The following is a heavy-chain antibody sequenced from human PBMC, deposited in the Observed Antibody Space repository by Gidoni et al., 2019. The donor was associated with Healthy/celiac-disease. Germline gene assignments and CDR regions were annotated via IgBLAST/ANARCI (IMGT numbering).Heavy chain of an antibody. D-gene: IGHD3-3*01. Sequence: QVQLVQSGAAVKKPGSSVQVSCQASGGTFSSYAISWVRQAPGQGLEWMGGIIPIFGTANYAQKFQGRVTITADKSTSTSYMELSSLRSEDTAVYYCARVRVVTIFGVVIFNWCDPWGQGTLVTVSS. CDR1: GGTFSSYA. J-gene: IGHJ5*02. CDR2: IIPIFGTA. V-gene: IGHV1-69*06. CDR3: ARVRVVTIFGVVIFNWCDP.